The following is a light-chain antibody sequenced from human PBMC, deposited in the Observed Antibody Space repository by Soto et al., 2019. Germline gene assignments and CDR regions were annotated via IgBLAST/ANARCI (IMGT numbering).Light chain of an antibody. CDR1: QSVSSY. Sequence: ELVLTQSQATLFLYTGVRATLSCRASQSVSSYLAWYQQKPGQAPRLLIYDASNRATGIPARFSGSGSGTDFTLTISSLEPEDFAVYDGQQRGNWPRTFGQGTKVDIK. V-gene: IGKV3-11*01. CDR2: DAS. CDR3: QQRGNWPRT. J-gene: IGKJ1*01.